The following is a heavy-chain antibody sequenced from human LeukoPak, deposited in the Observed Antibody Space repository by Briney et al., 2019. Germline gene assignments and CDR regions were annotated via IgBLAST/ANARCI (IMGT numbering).Heavy chain of an antibody. J-gene: IGHJ6*02. CDR1: GYSFTSYD. D-gene: IGHD3-10*01. CDR2: MNPNSGNT. Sequence: ASVKVSCKTSGYSFTSYDINWVRQAAGQGLEWMGWMNPNSGNTGYAQKFQGRVSMTRNTSITTAYMELSSLRSEDTAVYYCARDQFVSWFGELSYYYYYGMDVWGQGTTVTVSS. V-gene: IGHV1-8*01. CDR3: ARDQFVSWFGELSYYYYYGMDV.